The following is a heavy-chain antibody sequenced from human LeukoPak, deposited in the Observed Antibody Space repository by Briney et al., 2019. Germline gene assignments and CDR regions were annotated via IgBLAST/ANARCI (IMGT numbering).Heavy chain of an antibody. CDR1: GGSFSGYY. Sequence: SETLSLTCAVYGGSFSGYYWSWLRQPPGQGLEWIGEINHSGSTNYNPSLKSRVTISVDTSKNQFSLKLSSVTAADTAVYYCASRYFDWLSLDYYYYGMDVWGQGTTVTVSS. CDR3: ASRYFDWLSLDYYYYGMDV. CDR2: INHSGST. J-gene: IGHJ6*02. V-gene: IGHV4-34*01. D-gene: IGHD3-9*01.